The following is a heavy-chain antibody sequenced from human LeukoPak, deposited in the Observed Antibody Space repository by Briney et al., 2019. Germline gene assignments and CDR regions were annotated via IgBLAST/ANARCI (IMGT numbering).Heavy chain of an antibody. CDR3: ARLESGILGYCSGGSCYEYFQH. J-gene: IGHJ1*01. CDR1: GYSFTSYW. Sequence: GESLKISCKGSGYSFTSYWIGWVRQMPGKGLEWMGIIYPGDSDTRYSPSFQGQVTISADKSISTAYLQWSSLKASDTAMYYCARLESGILGYCSGGSCYEYFQHWARAPWSPSPQ. D-gene: IGHD2-15*01. V-gene: IGHV5-51*01. CDR2: IYPGDSDT.